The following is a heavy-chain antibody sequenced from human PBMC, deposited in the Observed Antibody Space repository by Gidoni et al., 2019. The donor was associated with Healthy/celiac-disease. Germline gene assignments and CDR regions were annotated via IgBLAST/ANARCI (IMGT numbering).Heavy chain of an antibody. V-gene: IGHV3-30*18. D-gene: IGHD3-10*01. Sequence: QVQLVESGGGVVQPGRSLRPSCAASGFTFSSYVMPWVRQAPGKGLEWVAVISYDGSNKYYADSVKGRFTISRDNSKNTLYLQMNSLRAEDTAVYYCAKIGRSDYYGSGYDAFDIWGQGTMVTVSS. CDR3: AKIGRSDYYGSGYDAFDI. J-gene: IGHJ3*02. CDR2: ISYDGSNK. CDR1: GFTFSSYV.